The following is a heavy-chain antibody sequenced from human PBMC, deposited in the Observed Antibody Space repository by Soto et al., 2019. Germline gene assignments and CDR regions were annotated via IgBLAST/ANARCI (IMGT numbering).Heavy chain of an antibody. J-gene: IGHJ4*02. CDR3: AREDLGKGFGY. Sequence: GGSLRLSCEASGFTFRNYKMNWVRQAPGNGLYCVSQISIGIFSMXXADSVKGXXTISRDNAKKSLYLQXKSLGVEDTSVYYCAREDLGKGFGYWCQGALVTVSS. D-gene: IGHD7-27*01. V-gene: IGHV3-48*01. CDR1: GFTFRNYK. CDR2: ISIGIFSM.